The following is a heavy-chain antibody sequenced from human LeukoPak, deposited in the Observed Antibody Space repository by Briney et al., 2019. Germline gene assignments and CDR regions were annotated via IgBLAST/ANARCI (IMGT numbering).Heavy chain of an antibody. J-gene: IGHJ4*02. CDR3: AKDGEIQLSPDY. D-gene: IGHD5-18*01. CDR2: INPNSGGT. V-gene: IGHV1-2*02. Sequence: ASVKVSCKASGYTFTGFYMHWVRQAPGQGLEWMGWINPNSGGTNYAQNFQGRVTMTRDTSISTAYMELSRLRSDDTAVYYCAKDGEIQLSPDYWGQGTLVTVSS. CDR1: GYTFTGFY.